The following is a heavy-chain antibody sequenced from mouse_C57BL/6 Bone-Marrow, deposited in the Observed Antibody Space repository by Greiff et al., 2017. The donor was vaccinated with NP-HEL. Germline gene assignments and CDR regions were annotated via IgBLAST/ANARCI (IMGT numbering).Heavy chain of an antibody. D-gene: IGHD1-1*02. Sequence: RVEPGASVKLSCKASGYTFTEYTIHWVKQRSGQGLEWIGWFYPGSGSIKYNEKFKDKATLTADKSSSTVYMELSRLTSEDSAVYFCARHEVGGSFLAWFAYWGQGTLVTVSA. CDR1: GYTFTEYT. CDR3: ARHEVGGSFLAWFAY. J-gene: IGHJ3*01. V-gene: IGHV1-62-2*01. CDR2: FYPGSGSI.